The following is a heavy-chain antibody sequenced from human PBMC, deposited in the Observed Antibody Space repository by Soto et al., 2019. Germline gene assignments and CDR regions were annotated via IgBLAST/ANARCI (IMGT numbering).Heavy chain of an antibody. Sequence: EVQLVESGGGLEKHGGSLRLSCAASGFTFSNAWMSWVRQAPGKGLEWVGRIKSKTDGGTTDYAAPVKGRFTISRDDSKNTLYLQMNSLKTEDTAVYYCTTDGSGSYVHYYYYGMDVWGQGTTVTVSS. CDR1: GFTFSNAW. V-gene: IGHV3-15*01. D-gene: IGHD3-10*01. J-gene: IGHJ6*02. CDR3: TTDGSGSYVHYYYYGMDV. CDR2: IKSKTDGGTT.